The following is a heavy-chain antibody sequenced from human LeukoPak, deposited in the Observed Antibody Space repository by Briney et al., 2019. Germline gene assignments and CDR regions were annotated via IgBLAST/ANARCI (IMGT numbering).Heavy chain of an antibody. CDR2: ISGSGGST. D-gene: IGHD4-17*01. Sequence: GGPLRLSCAASGFTFSSYAMSWVRQAPGKGLEWVSAISGSGGSTYYADSVKGRFTISRDNSKNTLYLQMNSLRAEDTAVYYCAKDTASTTVTQDYWGQGTLVTVSS. CDR1: GFTFSSYA. J-gene: IGHJ4*02. V-gene: IGHV3-23*01. CDR3: AKDTASTTVTQDY.